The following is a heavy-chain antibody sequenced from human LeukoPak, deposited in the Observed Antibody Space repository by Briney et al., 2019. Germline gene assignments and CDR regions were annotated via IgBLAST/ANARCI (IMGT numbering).Heavy chain of an antibody. CDR2: INPNSGGT. CDR3: ARDQGSDGY. Sequence: ASVKASCKASGYTLTAYYMHWVRQAPGQGLEWMGWINPNSGGTNYAQKFQGRVTMTRDTSISTAYMELSSLRSDDTAVYYCARDQGSDGYWGQGTLVTVSS. J-gene: IGHJ4*02. V-gene: IGHV1-2*02. D-gene: IGHD5-24*01. CDR1: GYTLTAYY.